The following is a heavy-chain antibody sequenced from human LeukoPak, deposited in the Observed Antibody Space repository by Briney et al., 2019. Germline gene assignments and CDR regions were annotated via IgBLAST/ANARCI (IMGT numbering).Heavy chain of an antibody. Sequence: SQTLSLTCTVSGGSISSGGYCWTWIRQHPGKGLEWIGYIYYGGSTYYNPSLKSRVSISGDTSKNQFSLKVSSVTAADTAVYYCARAPKGMTTVRYYYYYYMDVWGRGTTVTVSS. CDR3: ARAPKGMTTVRYYYYYYMDV. CDR1: GGSISSGGYC. CDR2: IYYGGST. V-gene: IGHV4-31*03. J-gene: IGHJ6*03. D-gene: IGHD4-11*01.